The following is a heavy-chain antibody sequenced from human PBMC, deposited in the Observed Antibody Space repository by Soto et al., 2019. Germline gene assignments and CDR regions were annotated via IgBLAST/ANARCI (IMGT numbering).Heavy chain of an antibody. J-gene: IGHJ5*02. CDR2: IYYSGGT. CDR3: ARRSLGPDSSGYYFRNWFDP. CDR1: GGSISSSSYY. V-gene: IGHV4-39*01. Sequence: SETLSLTCTVSGGSISSSSYYWGWIRQPPGKGLEWIGSIYYSGGTYYNPSLKSRVTISVDTSKNQFSLKLSSVTAADTAVYYCARRSLGPDSSGYYFRNWFDPWGQGTLVTVSS. D-gene: IGHD3-22*01.